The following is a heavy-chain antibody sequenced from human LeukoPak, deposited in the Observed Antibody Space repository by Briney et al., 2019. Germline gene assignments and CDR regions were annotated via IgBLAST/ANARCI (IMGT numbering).Heavy chain of an antibody. CDR1: GFTFSSYA. D-gene: IGHD3-10*01. CDR2: ISGSGGST. CDR3: AKDISGGLWFGGFDYFDY. V-gene: IGHV3-23*01. J-gene: IGHJ4*02. Sequence: GGSLRLSCAASGFTFSSYAMSWVRQAPGKGLEWVSAISGSGGSTYYAGSVKGRFTISRDNSKNTLYLQMNSLRAEDAAVYYCAKDISGGLWFGGFDYFDYWGQGTLVTVSS.